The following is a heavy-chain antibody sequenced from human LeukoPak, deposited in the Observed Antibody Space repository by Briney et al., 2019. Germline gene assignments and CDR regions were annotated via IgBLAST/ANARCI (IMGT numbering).Heavy chain of an antibody. D-gene: IGHD3-3*01. Sequence: GGSLRLSCAASGFTFRSFGIHWVRQAPGKGLEWVAFIRFDGSNKYYADSVKGRFTISRDNSKNTLYLQMNSLRAGDTAVYFCARGRFLEALDYWGQGTLVTPSS. J-gene: IGHJ4*02. CDR2: IRFDGSNK. CDR1: GFTFRSFG. V-gene: IGHV3-30*02. CDR3: ARGRFLEALDY.